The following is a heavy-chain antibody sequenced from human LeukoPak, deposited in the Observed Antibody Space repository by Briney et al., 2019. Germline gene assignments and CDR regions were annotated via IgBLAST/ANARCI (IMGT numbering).Heavy chain of an antibody. CDR3: TRLYYYDSSGYRDY. D-gene: IGHD3-22*01. Sequence: PGGSLRLSCAASGFTFSGSAMRWVRQASGKGLEWVGRIRSKANSYATAYAASVKGRFTISRDDSKNTAYLQMNSLKTEDTAVYYCTRLYYYDSSGYRDYWGQGTLVTVSS. V-gene: IGHV3-73*01. CDR1: GFTFSGSA. CDR2: IRSKANSYAT. J-gene: IGHJ4*02.